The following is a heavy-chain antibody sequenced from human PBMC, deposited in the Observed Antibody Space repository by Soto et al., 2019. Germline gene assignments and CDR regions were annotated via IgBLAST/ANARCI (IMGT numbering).Heavy chain of an antibody. J-gene: IGHJ4*02. CDR2: ISYDGSNK. Sequence: QVQLVESGGGVVQPGRSLRLSCAASGFTFSSYAMHWVRQAPGKGLEWVAVISYDGSNKYYADSVKGRFTISRDNSKNTLYLQMNSLSAEDTAVYYCARSVASHLDYWGQGTLVTVSS. V-gene: IGHV3-30-3*01. CDR1: GFTFSSYA. CDR3: ARSVASHLDY. D-gene: IGHD5-12*01.